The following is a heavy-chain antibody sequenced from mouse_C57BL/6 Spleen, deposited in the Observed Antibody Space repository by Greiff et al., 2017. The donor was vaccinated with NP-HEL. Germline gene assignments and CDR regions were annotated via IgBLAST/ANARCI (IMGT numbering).Heavy chain of an antibody. CDR1: GYTFTSYW. CDR2: IYPSDSET. V-gene: IGHV1-61*01. D-gene: IGHD1-1*01. CDR3: ARDDYYGSSWYFDV. J-gene: IGHJ1*03. Sequence: QVQLQQPGAELVRPGSSVKLSCKASGYTFTSYWMDWVKQRPGQGLEWIGNIYPSDSETHYNQKFKDKATLTVDKSSSIAYMQLSSLTSEDSAVYYCARDDYYGSSWYFDVWGTGTTVTVSS.